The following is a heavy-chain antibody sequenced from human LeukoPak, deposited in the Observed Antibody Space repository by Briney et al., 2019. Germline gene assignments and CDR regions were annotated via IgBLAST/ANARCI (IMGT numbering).Heavy chain of an antibody. CDR3: ARTSGFSGHCRDFDL. CDR1: GFTLSIYW. D-gene: IGHD2-21*02. Sequence: GESLRLSCAVSGFTLSIYWMHWVRQVPGKGLMWVSRINSDGSRTNYADSVRGRFTVSRDNAKNTLYLQMNSLGDEDTALYYCARTSGFSGHCRDFDLWGQGTLVTVSS. J-gene: IGHJ4*02. V-gene: IGHV3-74*01. CDR2: INSDGSRT.